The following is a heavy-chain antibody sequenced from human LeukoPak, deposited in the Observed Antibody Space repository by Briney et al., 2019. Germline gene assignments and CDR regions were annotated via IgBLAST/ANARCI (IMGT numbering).Heavy chain of an antibody. Sequence: ASVKVACKASGYRFSRYGINWVRQAPGQGPEWVGWVSVFNGLTKYAQKLQGRVTVTTEISTDTSYMELRSLRSDDTGVYYCARGHGYYYYMDVWGKGTMVIVSS. CDR3: ARGHGYYYYMDV. CDR1: GYRFSRYG. D-gene: IGHD2-2*03. CDR2: VSVFNGLT. J-gene: IGHJ6*03. V-gene: IGHV1-18*01.